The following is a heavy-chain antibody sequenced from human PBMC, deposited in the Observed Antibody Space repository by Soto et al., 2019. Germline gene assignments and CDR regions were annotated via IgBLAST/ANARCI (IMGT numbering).Heavy chain of an antibody. CDR1: GYTFTGYY. CDR3: ARVASSGYYPDAFDI. D-gene: IGHD3-22*01. V-gene: IGHV1-2*02. J-gene: IGHJ3*02. Sequence: QVQLVQSGAEVKNPGASVKVSCEASGYTFTGYYIYWVRQAPGQGLEWMGWINPDSGGTYYAQKFQARVSMTRDTSTSTAYMELSSLRSEDTAVYYCARVASSGYYPDAFDIWGQGTMVTVSS. CDR2: INPDSGGT.